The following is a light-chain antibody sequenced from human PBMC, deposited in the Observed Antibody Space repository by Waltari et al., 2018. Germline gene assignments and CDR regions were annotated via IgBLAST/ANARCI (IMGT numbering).Light chain of an antibody. V-gene: IGKV3-20*01. CDR2: EAS. Sequence: EIVLTQSPGTLSLPPAERATLSCRASQSVSRFLAWYQQKPGQPPSLLLYEASSRATDIPDRFSGSGSGTDFSLTISRLEPEDFAVYYCQKYGTLPATFGQGTKVEIK. J-gene: IGKJ1*01. CDR3: QKYGTLPAT. CDR1: QSVSRF.